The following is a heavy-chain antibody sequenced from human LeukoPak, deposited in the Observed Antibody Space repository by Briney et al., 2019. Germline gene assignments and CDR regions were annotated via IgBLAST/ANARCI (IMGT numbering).Heavy chain of an antibody. V-gene: IGHV1-18*01. CDR1: GYTFTIYG. J-gene: IGHJ4*02. Sequence: GASVKVSCKASGYTFTIYGISWVRQAPGQGLGWMGWTSAYNGNTNYAQKLQGRVTMTTDTSTTTAYMELRSLRSDDTAVYYCARRSLHTVDYWGQGTLVTVSS. D-gene: IGHD2-2*02. CDR2: TSAYNGNT. CDR3: ARRSLHTVDY.